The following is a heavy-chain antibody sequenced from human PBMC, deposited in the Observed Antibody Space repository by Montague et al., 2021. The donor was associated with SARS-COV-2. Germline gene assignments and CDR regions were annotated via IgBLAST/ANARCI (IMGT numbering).Heavy chain of an antibody. J-gene: IGHJ6*03. CDR2: IYYSGST. Sequence: TLSLTCTVSGGSISSGGHYWSWIRQHPGKGLEWIGYIYYSGSTYYNPSLKSRVTMSVDTSKNQFSLKLSSVTAADTAVYYCASTYGGNLGYYYYYMDVWGKGTTVTVSS. CDR3: ASTYGGNLGYYYYYMDV. CDR1: GGSISSGGHY. D-gene: IGHD4-23*01. V-gene: IGHV4-31*03.